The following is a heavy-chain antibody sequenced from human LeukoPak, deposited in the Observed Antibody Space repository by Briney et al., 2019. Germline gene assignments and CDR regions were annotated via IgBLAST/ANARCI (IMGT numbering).Heavy chain of an antibody. CDR3: ATQGEMGAFYFDY. Sequence: GGSLRLSCAASGFTFSSYAMSWVRQAPGKGLEWVSAISGRGGSTYYADSVKGRFTISRDNSKNTLYLQMNSLRAEDMAVYYCATQGEMGAFYFDYWGQGTLVTVSS. D-gene: IGHD1-26*01. J-gene: IGHJ4*02. V-gene: IGHV3-23*01. CDR1: GFTFSSYA. CDR2: ISGRGGST.